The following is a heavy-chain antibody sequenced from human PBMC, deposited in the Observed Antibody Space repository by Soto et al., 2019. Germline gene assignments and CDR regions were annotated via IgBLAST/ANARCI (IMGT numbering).Heavy chain of an antibody. V-gene: IGHV1-69*13. CDR3: GGSSSSGFDYGMDV. CDR2: IIPIFGTA. D-gene: IGHD6-13*01. J-gene: IGHJ6*02. Sequence: SVKVSCKASGGTFSSYAISWVRQAPGQGLEWMGGIIPIFGTANYAQKFQGRVTITADESTSTAYMELSSLRSEDTAVYYCGGSSSSGFDYGMDVWGQGTTVTVSS. CDR1: GGTFSSYA.